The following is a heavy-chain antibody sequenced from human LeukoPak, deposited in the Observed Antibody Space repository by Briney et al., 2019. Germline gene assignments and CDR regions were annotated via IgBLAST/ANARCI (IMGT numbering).Heavy chain of an antibody. CDR2: TYITEST. V-gene: IGHV4-4*07. CDR3: VRDSTREYSDPGWFDP. CDR1: GGSICSFY. J-gene: IGHJ5*02. D-gene: IGHD2-15*01. Sequence: SETLSLTCTLSGGSICSFYWGWIRQRLGKGLEWIGRTYITESTNYNPSLKGRVTMSGDTSKNQLSLNLTSVTAADTAVYYCVRDSTREYSDPGWFDPWGQGILVTVSS.